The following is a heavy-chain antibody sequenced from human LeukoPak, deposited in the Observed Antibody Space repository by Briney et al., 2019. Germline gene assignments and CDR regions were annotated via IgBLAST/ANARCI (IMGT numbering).Heavy chain of an antibody. J-gene: IGHJ2*01. V-gene: IGHV3-9*01. D-gene: IGHD4-17*01. CDR1: GFTFDDYA. CDR3: ARRTVTRDWYFDL. CDR2: ISWNSGSI. Sequence: PGRSLRLSCAASGFTFDDYAMHWVRQAPGKGLEWVSGISWNSGSIGYADSVTGRFTISRGNAKNSLYLQMNSLRAEDTAVYYCARRTVTRDWYFDLWGRGTLVTVSS.